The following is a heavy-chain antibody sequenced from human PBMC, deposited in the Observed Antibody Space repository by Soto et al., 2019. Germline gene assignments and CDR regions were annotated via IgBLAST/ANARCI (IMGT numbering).Heavy chain of an antibody. CDR3: ARDRGAAAGTRYYDGMDV. Sequence: QVQLVESGGGVVQPGRSLRLSCAASGFTFSSYGMHWVRQAPGKGLEWVAVIWYDGTNKYYADSVKGRFPISRDNSKNTLSLQMNSRRAEYTAVYYCARDRGAAAGTRYYDGMDVWGQGTTVTVSS. D-gene: IGHD6-13*01. CDR1: GFTFSSYG. CDR2: IWYDGTNK. V-gene: IGHV3-33*01. J-gene: IGHJ6*02.